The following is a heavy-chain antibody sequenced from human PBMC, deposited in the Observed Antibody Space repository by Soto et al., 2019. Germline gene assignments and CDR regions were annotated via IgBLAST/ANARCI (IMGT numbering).Heavy chain of an antibody. CDR3: GRSYMGGVGALNV. J-gene: IGHJ3*01. D-gene: IGHD3-16*01. CDR2: INPSGGGP. CDR1: GYTFTNYY. Sequence: QVQLMQSGAEVKQPGASVKVSCKASGYTFTNYYMHWVRQVPGQGLEWMRIINPSGGGPSHAQNFRGRFTTTSHPSTTTISMELNSLRALATAVYFCGRSYMGGVGALNVWGQGTIVNVSS. V-gene: IGHV1-46*03.